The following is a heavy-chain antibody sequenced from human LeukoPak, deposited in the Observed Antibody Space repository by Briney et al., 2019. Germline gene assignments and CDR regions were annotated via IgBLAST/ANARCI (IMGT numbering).Heavy chain of an antibody. V-gene: IGHV1-3*01. J-gene: IGHJ5*02. Sequence: ASVKVSCKASGYTFTSYAMHWVRQAPGQRLEWMGWINAGNGNTKYSQKFQGRVTITRDTSASTAYMELSSLRSEDTAVYYCAATPTDSSSWYSYWFDPWGQGTLVTVSS. CDR3: AATPTDSSSWYSYWFDP. D-gene: IGHD6-13*01. CDR1: GYTFTSYA. CDR2: INAGNGNT.